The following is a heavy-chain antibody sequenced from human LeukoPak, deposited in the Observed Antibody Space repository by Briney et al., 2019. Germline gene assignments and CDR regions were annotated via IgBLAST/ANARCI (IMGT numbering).Heavy chain of an antibody. D-gene: IGHD5-18*01. V-gene: IGHV4-39*01. Sequence: SETLSLTCTVSGDSIRSGPYSWGRFRQPPGKGLERLAIIYDSETTYNNPSLKSRFPISVDTAKNQCSLKLSSVTAADTAVYYCARHRGAAASYYFDYWGQGTLVTVSS. CDR3: ARHRGAAASYYFDY. CDR1: GDSIRSGPYS. J-gene: IGHJ4*02. CDR2: IYDSETT.